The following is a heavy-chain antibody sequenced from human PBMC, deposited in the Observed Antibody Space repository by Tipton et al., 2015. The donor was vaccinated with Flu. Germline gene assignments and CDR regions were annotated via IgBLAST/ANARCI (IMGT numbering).Heavy chain of an antibody. Sequence: SLRLSCAASGFSFDTYAMHWVRQAPGKGLEWVGRIKSKTDGGTRDFAAPVKGRLSISRDDSKNTLYLQMNSLKTEDTAVYYCTAGVGATDHDYWGQGTLVTVSS. J-gene: IGHJ4*02. D-gene: IGHD1-26*01. CDR3: TAGVGATDHDY. CDR1: GFSFDTYA. V-gene: IGHV3-15*01. CDR2: IKSKTDGGTR.